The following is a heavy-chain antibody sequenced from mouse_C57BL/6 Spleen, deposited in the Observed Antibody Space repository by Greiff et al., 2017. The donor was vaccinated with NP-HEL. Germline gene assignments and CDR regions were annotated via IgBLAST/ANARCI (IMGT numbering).Heavy chain of an antibody. CDR1: GYSITSGYY. J-gene: IGHJ3*01. CDR2: ISYDGSN. Sequence: EVQLQESGPGLVKPSQSLSLTGSVTGYSITSGYYWNWIRQFPGNKLEWMGYISYDGSNNYNPSLKNRISITRDTSKNQFFLKLNSVTTEDTATYYCARDQMVTTAYWGQGTLVTVSA. V-gene: IGHV3-6*01. CDR3: ARDQMVTTAY. D-gene: IGHD2-2*01.